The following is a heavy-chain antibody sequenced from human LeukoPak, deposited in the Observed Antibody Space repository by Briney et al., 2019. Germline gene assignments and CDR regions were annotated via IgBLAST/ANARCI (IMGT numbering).Heavy chain of an antibody. J-gene: IGHJ4*02. CDR3: ARVPTVTFFDY. CDR2: IFHSGST. CDR1: GDSISSRYW. D-gene: IGHD4-17*01. Sequence: SETLSLTCAVSGDSISSRYWWSWVRQTPGKGLEWIGEIFHSGSTHYNPSLKSRVTISVDTSKNQFSLKLSSVTAADTAVYYCARVPTVTFFDYWGQGTLVTVSS. V-gene: IGHV4-4*02.